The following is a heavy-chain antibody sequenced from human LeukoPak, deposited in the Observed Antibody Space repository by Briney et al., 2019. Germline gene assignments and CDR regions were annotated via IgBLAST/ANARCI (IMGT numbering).Heavy chain of an antibody. J-gene: IGHJ4*02. CDR1: GFTFSDYY. V-gene: IGHV3-49*03. CDR2: IRSKAYGGTT. D-gene: IGHD4-17*01. CDR3: TRAHTVTNLIDY. Sequence: GGSLRLSCAASGFTFSDYYMNWIRQAPGKGLEWVGFIRSKAYGGTTEYAASVKGRFTISRDDSKSIAYLQMNSLKTEDTAVYYCTRAHTVTNLIDYWGQGTLVTVSS.